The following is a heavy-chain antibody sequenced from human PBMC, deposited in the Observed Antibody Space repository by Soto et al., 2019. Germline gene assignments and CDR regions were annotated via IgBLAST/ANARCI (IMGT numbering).Heavy chain of an antibody. V-gene: IGHV4-59*01. J-gene: IGHJ4*02. CDR3: ARSAKYCGGDCFVPNFDY. CDR2: IYYSGST. CDR1: GGSISSYY. Sequence: SETLSLTCTVSGGSISSYYWSWIRQPPGKGLEWTGYIYYSGSTNYNPSLKSRVTISVDTSKNQFSLKLSSVTAADTAVYYCARSAKYCGGDCFVPNFDYWGQGTLVTVSS. D-gene: IGHD2-21*02.